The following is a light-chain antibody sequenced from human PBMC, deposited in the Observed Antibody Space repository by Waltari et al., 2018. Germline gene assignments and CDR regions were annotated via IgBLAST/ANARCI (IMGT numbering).Light chain of an antibody. CDR3: ATWDDSLSGVV. CDR2: YDD. Sequence: QAVLTQQPSVSGVNRKKITISCTGRSPNNGSKAVNWYQNLPGKAPQLLIYYDDLLPSGVSVRFSGSKSGTSASLAISGLQSEDEAHYYCATWDDSLSGVVFGGGTKLTVL. J-gene: IGLJ3*02. V-gene: IGLV1-36*01. CDR1: SPNNGSKA.